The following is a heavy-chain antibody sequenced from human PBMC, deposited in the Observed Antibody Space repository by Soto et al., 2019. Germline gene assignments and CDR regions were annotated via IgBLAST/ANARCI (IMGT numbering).Heavy chain of an antibody. CDR1: GYTFTGYY. Sequence: SVKVSCKASGYTFTGYYMHWVRQAPGQGLEWMGWINPNSGGTNYAQKFQGWVTMTRDTSISTAYMELSRLRSDDTAVYYCARALGSYGSNGAFDIWGQGTMVTV. D-gene: IGHD5-18*01. V-gene: IGHV1-2*04. J-gene: IGHJ3*02. CDR2: INPNSGGT. CDR3: ARALGSYGSNGAFDI.